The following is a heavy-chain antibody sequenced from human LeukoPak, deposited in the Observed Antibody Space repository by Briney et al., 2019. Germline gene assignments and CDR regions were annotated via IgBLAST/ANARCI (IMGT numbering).Heavy chain of an antibody. V-gene: IGHV4-34*01. J-gene: IGHJ5*02. D-gene: IGHD1-20*01. Sequence: SETLSLTCAVYGGSFSGYYWSWIRQPPGKGLEWIGEINHSGSTNYNPSLKSRVTISVDTSKNQFSLKLSSVTAADTAVYYCARGGPPRYNWNPGFDPWGQGTLVTVSS. CDR2: INHSGST. CDR3: ARGGPPRYNWNPGFDP. CDR1: GGSFSGYY.